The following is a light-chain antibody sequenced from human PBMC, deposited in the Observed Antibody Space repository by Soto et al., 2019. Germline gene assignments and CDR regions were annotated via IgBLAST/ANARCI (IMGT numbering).Light chain of an antibody. CDR3: GLEDRAPLWT. CDR1: QATNNY. V-gene: IGKV1-27*01. CDR2: AAT. Sequence: DIQVTQSPSSLSASVGDRVTITCRASQATNNYLAWYQQRPGKLPRLLIYAATTLESGVPPRLSGATSGTDATHPSGSLQPEDVATYYCGLEDRAPLWTCGQGTNVEIK. J-gene: IGKJ1*01.